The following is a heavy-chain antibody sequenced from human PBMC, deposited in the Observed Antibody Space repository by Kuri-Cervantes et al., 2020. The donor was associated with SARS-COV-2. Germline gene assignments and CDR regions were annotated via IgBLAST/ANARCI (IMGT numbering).Heavy chain of an antibody. CDR2: IYSGGST. J-gene: IGHJ2*01. CDR1: GFTFCSYA. Sequence: GGSLRLSCAASGFTFCSYAMSWVRQAPGKGLEWVSVIYSGGSTYYADSVKGQFTISRHNSKNTLYLQMNSLRAEDTALYYCAKAPKLQGHFDLWGRGTLVTVSS. V-gene: IGHV3-53*04. CDR3: AKAPKLQGHFDL.